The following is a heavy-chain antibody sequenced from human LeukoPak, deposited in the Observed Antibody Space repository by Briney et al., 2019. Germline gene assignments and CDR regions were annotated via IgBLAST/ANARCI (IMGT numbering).Heavy chain of an antibody. CDR3: AKDHYSDSSVYYGYAFDI. Sequence: GGSLRLSCAASGFTFSSYSMTWVRQAPGKGLEWVSSISSSSSSIYYADSVKGRFTISRDNAKNSLYLQMNSLRAEDTALYYCAKDHYSDSSVYYGYAFDIWGQGTMVTVSS. V-gene: IGHV3-21*04. J-gene: IGHJ3*02. CDR1: GFTFSSYS. CDR2: ISSSSSSI. D-gene: IGHD3-22*01.